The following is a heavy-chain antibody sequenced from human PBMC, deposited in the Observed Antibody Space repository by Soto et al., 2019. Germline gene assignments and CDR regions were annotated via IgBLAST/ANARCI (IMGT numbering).Heavy chain of an antibody. Sequence: GSLRLSCAASGFTFSDYYMSWIRQPPGKGLEWIGEIFHSGSTNYNPSLKTRVTISVDKSKNQFSLKLSSVTAADTAVYYCARVCSGSYSDSWGQGTLVTVSS. J-gene: IGHJ4*02. D-gene: IGHD1-26*01. CDR2: IFHSGST. V-gene: IGHV4-34*12. CDR1: GFTFSDYY. CDR3: ARVCSGSYSDS.